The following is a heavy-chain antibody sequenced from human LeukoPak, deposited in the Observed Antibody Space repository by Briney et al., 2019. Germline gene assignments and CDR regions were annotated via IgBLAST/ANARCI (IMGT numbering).Heavy chain of an antibody. V-gene: IGHV3-30-3*01. CDR3: ARENGDSSVGFDF. D-gene: IGHD3-22*01. J-gene: IGHJ4*02. CDR2: ISYDVDNK. Sequence: PPGRSLRLSCAASGFTFSKYAMHWVRQAPGKRLEWVAVISYDVDNKYYADSVKGRFTISRDNSKNTLYLQMNNLRAEDTAVYYCARENGDSSVGFDFWGQGTLVTVSS. CDR1: GFTFSKYA.